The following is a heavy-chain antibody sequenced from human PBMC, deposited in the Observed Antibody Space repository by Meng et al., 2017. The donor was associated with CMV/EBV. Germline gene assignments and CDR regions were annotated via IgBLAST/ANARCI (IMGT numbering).Heavy chain of an antibody. CDR1: GGSFSGYY. CDR3: ARGVGGWFDP. V-gene: IGHV4-34*01. CDR2: INHSGST. D-gene: IGHD1-26*01. Sequence: VQLTKWGAGLLKPSESMSLTCAVYGGSFSGYYWSWIRQPPGKGLEWIGEINHSGSTNYNPSLKSRVTISVDTSKNQFSLKLSSVTAADTAVYYCARGVGGWFDPWGQGTLVTVSS. J-gene: IGHJ5*02.